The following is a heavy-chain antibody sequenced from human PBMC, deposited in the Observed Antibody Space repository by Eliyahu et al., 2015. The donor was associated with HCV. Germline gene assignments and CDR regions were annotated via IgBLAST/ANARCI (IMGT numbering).Heavy chain of an antibody. CDR1: GXXXPXYS. V-gene: IGHV4-59*01. J-gene: IGHJ5*02. CDR3: ASGGGGIAVAGTGGWFDP. CDR2: IHYSGST. Sequence: QVQLQESGPGLVKPSETLSLTCTVXGXXXPXYSWSWIRQPPGKGLEWIGYIHYSGSTNYNPSLKXRVTISVDTSKNQFSLNLTSVTAADTAXYYCASGGGGIAVAGTGGWFDPWGQGTLVTVSS. D-gene: IGHD6-19*01.